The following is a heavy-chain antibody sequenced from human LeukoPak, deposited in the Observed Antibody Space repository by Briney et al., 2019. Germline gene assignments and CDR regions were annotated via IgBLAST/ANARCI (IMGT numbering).Heavy chain of an antibody. D-gene: IGHD6-13*01. Sequence: GGSLRLSCAASGFTFSSYAMSWVRQAPGKGLEWVSAISGSGSSTYYADSVKGRFTISRDNSKNTLYLQMNSLRAEDTAVYYCAKDHSSSWYTNWGQGTLVTVSS. J-gene: IGHJ4*02. CDR2: ISGSGSST. CDR1: GFTFSSYA. CDR3: AKDHSSSWYTN. V-gene: IGHV3-23*01.